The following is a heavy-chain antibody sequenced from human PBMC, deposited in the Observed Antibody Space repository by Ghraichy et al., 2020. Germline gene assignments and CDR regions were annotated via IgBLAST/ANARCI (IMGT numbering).Heavy chain of an antibody. CDR3: ARELMVYAANSHPHYYYYGMDV. V-gene: IGHV4-59*01. Sequence: SETLSLTCTVSGGSISSYYWSWIRQPPGKGLEWIGYIYYSGSTNYNPSLKSRVTISVDTSKNQFSLKLSSVTAADTAVYYCARELMVYAANSHPHYYYYGMDVWGQGTTVTVSS. CDR1: GGSISSYY. D-gene: IGHD2-8*01. J-gene: IGHJ6*02. CDR2: IYYSGST.